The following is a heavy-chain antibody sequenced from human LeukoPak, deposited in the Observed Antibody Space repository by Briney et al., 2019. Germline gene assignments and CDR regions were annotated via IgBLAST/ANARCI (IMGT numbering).Heavy chain of an antibody. J-gene: IGHJ4*02. Sequence: ASVKVSCKASGYTFTGYYMHWVRQAPGQGLGWMGRINPNSGGTNYAQKFQGRVTMTRDTSISTAYMELSRLRSDDTAVYYCARGSDYGDYGYFDYWGQGTLVTVSS. CDR1: GYTFTGYY. V-gene: IGHV1-2*06. CDR3: ARGSDYGDYGYFDY. CDR2: INPNSGGT. D-gene: IGHD4-17*01.